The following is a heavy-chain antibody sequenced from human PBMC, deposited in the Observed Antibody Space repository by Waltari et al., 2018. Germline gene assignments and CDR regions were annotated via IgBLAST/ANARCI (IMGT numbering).Heavy chain of an antibody. CDR3: VKDLGVGVVVPAAYGLDY. Sequence: EVQLVESGGGLVQPGRSLRLSCAASGFTFEDYAMPCVRQGPGKGLEWVAGNSWNSRSIDYADSVKGRFTISRDNAKNSLYLQMNSLRAEDTALFYCVKDLGVGVVVPAAYGLDYWGQGTLVTVSS. J-gene: IGHJ4*02. D-gene: IGHD2-2*01. V-gene: IGHV3-9*01. CDR1: GFTFEDYA. CDR2: NSWNSRSI.